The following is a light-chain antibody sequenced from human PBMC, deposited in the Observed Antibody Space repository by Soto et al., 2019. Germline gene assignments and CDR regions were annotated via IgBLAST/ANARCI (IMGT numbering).Light chain of an antibody. Sequence: QSVLTQPASVSGSPGQSITISCTGTSSDVGRYNYVSWYQQHPGKAPQLMIYDVSNRPSGVSNRFSGSKSGDTASLTISGSQAEDEADYYCSSYTTSGTLSFGGGTQLTVL. CDR3: SSYTTSGTLS. CDR1: SSDVGRYNY. J-gene: IGLJ2*01. V-gene: IGLV2-14*03. CDR2: DVS.